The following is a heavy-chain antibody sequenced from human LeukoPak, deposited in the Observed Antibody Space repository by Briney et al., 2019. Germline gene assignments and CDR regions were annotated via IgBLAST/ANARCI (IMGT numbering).Heavy chain of an antibody. Sequence: PGGSLRLSCAASGFTFSDYYMSWIRQAPGKGLEWVSYISSSGSTIYYADSVKGRFTISRDNAKNSLYLQMNSLRAEDTAVYYCARDPGLTMIVVVMPAHAFDIWGQGTMVTVSS. CDR1: GFTFSDYY. J-gene: IGHJ3*02. D-gene: IGHD3-22*01. CDR2: ISSSGSTI. V-gene: IGHV3-11*01. CDR3: ARDPGLTMIVVVMPAHAFDI.